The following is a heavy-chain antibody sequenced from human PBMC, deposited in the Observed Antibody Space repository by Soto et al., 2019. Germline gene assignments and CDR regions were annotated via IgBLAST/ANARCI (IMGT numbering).Heavy chain of an antibody. CDR3: ARVYSGWNYYYYYGMDV. V-gene: IGHV1-46*01. Sequence: ASVKVSCKASGYTFASYYRHWVRQAPGQGLEWMGIINPSGGSTSYAQKFQGRVTMTRDTSTSTVYMELSSLRSEDTAVYYCARVYSGWNYYYYYGMDVWGQGTTVTVSS. J-gene: IGHJ6*02. CDR1: GYTFASYY. CDR2: INPSGGST. D-gene: IGHD6-19*01.